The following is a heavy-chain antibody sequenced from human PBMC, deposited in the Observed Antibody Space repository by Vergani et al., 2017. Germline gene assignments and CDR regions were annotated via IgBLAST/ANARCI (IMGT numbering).Heavy chain of an antibody. V-gene: IGHV3-21*01. CDR3: AREEMAHLLDY. CDR1: GVTFSSYI. Sequence: VQLLESGGGLVKPGGSLRLSCAASGVTFSSYIMNWVRQAPGKGLEWVSSISSSSYIYYADYAKGRFTISRDNAKNSLYLQLNSLRAEDTAVYYCAREEMAHLLDYWGQGTLVTVSS. CDR2: ISSSSYI. J-gene: IGHJ4*02. D-gene: IGHD5-24*01.